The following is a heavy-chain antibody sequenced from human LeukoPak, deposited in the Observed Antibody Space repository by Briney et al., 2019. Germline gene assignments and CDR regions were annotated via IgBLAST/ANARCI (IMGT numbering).Heavy chain of an antibody. CDR2: IYYSGST. V-gene: IGHV4-59*01. Sequence: SETLSLTCTVSGGSISSYYWSWIRQPPGKGLEWIGYIYYSGSTNYNPSLKSRVTISVDTYKNQFSLKLSSVTAADTAVYYCARARMVRGARFDPWGQGTLVTVSS. CDR3: ARARMVRGARFDP. CDR1: GGSISSYY. D-gene: IGHD3-10*01. J-gene: IGHJ5*02.